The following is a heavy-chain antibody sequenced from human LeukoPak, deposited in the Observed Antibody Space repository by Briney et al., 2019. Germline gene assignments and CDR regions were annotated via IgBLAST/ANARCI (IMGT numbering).Heavy chain of an antibody. CDR2: ISYSGST. J-gene: IGHJ4*02. D-gene: IGHD3-16*02. V-gene: IGHV4-39*07. Sequence: PSETLSLTCTVSGGSLSSTNNYWAWIRQPPGKGLEWIGSISYSGSTYYNPSLKSRVTISVDTSKNQFSLKLSSVTAADTAVYYCARYDVWGTYRAFDYWGQGTLVTVSS. CDR1: GGSLSSTNNY. CDR3: ARYDVWGTYRAFDY.